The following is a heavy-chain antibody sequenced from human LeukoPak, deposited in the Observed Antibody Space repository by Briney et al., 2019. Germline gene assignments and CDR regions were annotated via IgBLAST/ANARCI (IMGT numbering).Heavy chain of an antibody. D-gene: IGHD4-23*01. J-gene: IGHJ4*02. V-gene: IGHV4-59*01. CDR3: ARVERLQWYHFDY. Sequence: SETLSLTCTVSGSSISSDHWNWIRQPPGKGLEWIGCIYYSGSTNYHPSLKSRVTISVDTSKNQFSLNLRSVTAADTAVYYCARVERLQWYHFDYWGQGTLVTVSS. CDR1: GSSISSDH. CDR2: IYYSGST.